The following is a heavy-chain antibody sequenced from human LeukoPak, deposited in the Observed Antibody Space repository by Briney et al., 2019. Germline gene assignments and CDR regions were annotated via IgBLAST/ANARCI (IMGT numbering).Heavy chain of an antibody. Sequence: PWGSLRLSCAASGFTVSTNCMTWVRQAPGKGLEWVSTIYSGGTTYYADSVMGRFTISRHNSRNTLYLQMNSLRAADTSVYYCASGNSHAFDIWGQGTMVTVSS. CDR3: ASGNSHAFDI. V-gene: IGHV3-53*04. CDR2: IYSGGTT. J-gene: IGHJ3*02. CDR1: GFTVSTNC.